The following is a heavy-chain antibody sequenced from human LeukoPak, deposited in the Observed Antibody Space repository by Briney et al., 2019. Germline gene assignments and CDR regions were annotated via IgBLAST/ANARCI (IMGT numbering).Heavy chain of an antibody. CDR1: GYTFTGYY. CDR3: ARERRGYSYGLDAFDI. V-gene: IGHV1-2*02. J-gene: IGHJ3*02. Sequence: EASVKVSCKASGYTFTGYYMHWVRQAPGQGLEWMGWINPNSGGTNYAQKFQGRVTMTRDTSISTAYMELSRLRSDDTAVYYCARERRGYSYGLDAFDIWGQGTMVTVSS. D-gene: IGHD5-18*01. CDR2: INPNSGGT.